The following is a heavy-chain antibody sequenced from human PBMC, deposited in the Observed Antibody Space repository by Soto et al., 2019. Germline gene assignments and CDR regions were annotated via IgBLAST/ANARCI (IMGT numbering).Heavy chain of an antibody. Sequence: GGSLRLSCAASGFTFSSYSMNWVRQAPGKGLEWVSSISSSSYIYYSDSVKGRFTISRDNAKNSLYLQMNSLRAEDTAVYYCAKEYSGYDFGGGNAFDIWGQGTMVTVSS. CDR3: AKEYSGYDFGGGNAFDI. CDR2: ISSSSYI. CDR1: GFTFSSYS. V-gene: IGHV3-21*01. D-gene: IGHD5-12*01. J-gene: IGHJ3*02.